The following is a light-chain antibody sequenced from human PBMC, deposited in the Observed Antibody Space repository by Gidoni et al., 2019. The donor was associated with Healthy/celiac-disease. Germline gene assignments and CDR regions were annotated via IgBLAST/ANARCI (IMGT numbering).Light chain of an antibody. J-gene: IGKJ2*01. V-gene: IGKV1-5*03. Sequence: DIQMTQSPSTLSASVGDRLTITCRASQSISSWLAWYQQKPGKAPKLLIYKASSLESGVPSRFSGSGSGAEFTLTISSLQPDDFATYYCQQYNSYWTFGQXTKLEIK. CDR2: KAS. CDR1: QSISSW. CDR3: QQYNSYWT.